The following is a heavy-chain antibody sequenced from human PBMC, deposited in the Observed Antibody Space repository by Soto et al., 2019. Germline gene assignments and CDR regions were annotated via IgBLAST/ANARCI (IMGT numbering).Heavy chain of an antibody. J-gene: IGHJ4*02. CDR1: GGSIRSYY. CDR2: IYTSGST. Sequence: PSETLSLTCTVSGGSIRSYYWSWIRQPAGKGLEWIGRIYTSGSTNYNPSLKSRVTMSVDTSKNQFSLKLSSVTAADTAVYYCARDRDDFWSGYRPPVYFDYWGQGTLVTVSS. V-gene: IGHV4-4*07. CDR3: ARDRDDFWSGYRPPVYFDY. D-gene: IGHD3-3*01.